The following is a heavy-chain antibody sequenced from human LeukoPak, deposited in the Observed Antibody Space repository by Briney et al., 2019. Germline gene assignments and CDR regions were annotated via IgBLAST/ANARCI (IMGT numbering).Heavy chain of an antibody. CDR3: AKDARIAVAGSAFDY. CDR2: ISGSGGST. V-gene: IGHV3-23*01. CDR1: GFTFSSYG. Sequence: GGSLRLSCAASGFTFSSYGMSWVRQAPGKGLEWVSAISGSGGSTYYADSVKGRFTISRDNSKNTLYLQMNSLRAEDTAVYYCAKDARIAVAGSAFDYWGQGTLVTVSS. D-gene: IGHD6-19*01. J-gene: IGHJ4*02.